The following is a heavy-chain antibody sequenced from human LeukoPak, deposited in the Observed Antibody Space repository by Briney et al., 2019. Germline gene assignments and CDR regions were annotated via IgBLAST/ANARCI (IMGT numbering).Heavy chain of an antibody. D-gene: IGHD3-10*01. V-gene: IGHV4-4*02. J-gene: IGHJ4*02. CDR3: ARSTYYYGSGSYQDY. CDR1: GGFINSKNW. CDR2: IYHEGDT. Sequence: SETLSLTCSVSGGFINSKNWWSWVRQSPGKGLEWIGEIYHEGDTNYNPSLKSRVTISVDKSKNQFSLRMRSVTAADTAVYYCARSTYYYGSGSYQDYWGQGTLVTVSS.